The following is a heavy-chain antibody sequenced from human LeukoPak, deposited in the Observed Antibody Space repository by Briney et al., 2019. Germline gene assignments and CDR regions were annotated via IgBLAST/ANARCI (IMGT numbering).Heavy chain of an antibody. Sequence: PGGSLRLSCAASGFTFSDYYMSWIRQAPGKGLEWVSYISSSGSTIYYADSVKGRSTISRDNAKNSLYLQMNSLRAEDTAVYYCARDPKSIAAAGIKFYYYMDVWGKGTTVTVSS. CDR1: GFTFSDYY. CDR3: ARDPKSIAAAGIKFYYYMDV. D-gene: IGHD6-13*01. CDR2: ISSSGSTI. V-gene: IGHV3-11*04. J-gene: IGHJ6*03.